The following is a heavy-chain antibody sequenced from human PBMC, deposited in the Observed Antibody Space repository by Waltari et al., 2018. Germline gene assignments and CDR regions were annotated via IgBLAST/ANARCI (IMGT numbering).Heavy chain of an antibody. CDR2: INHRGST. V-gene: IGHV4-34*01. D-gene: IGHD4-17*01. CDR3: ARGYDGYSPFDY. CDR1: GGSFSGYY. J-gene: IGHJ4*02. Sequence: QVQLQQWGAGLLKPSETLSLTCAVYGGSFSGYYWSWIRQPPGKGLEWIGEINHRGSTNYNPSLKSRVTISVDTSKNQFSLKLSSVTAADTAVYYCARGYDGYSPFDYWGQGTLVTVSS.